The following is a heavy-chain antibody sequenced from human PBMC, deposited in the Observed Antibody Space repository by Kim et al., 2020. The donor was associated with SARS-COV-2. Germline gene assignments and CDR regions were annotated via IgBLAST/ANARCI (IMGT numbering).Heavy chain of an antibody. CDR2: ISSSSSYT. Sequence: GGSLRLSCAASGFTFSDYYMSWIRQAPGKGLEWVSYISSSSSYTNYADSVKGRFTISRDNAKNSLFLQMNSLRAEDTAVYYCARVKCCSTRCGYDYYYYYGMDVWGQGTTVTVSS. CDR3: ARVKCCSTRCGYDYYYYYGMDV. J-gene: IGHJ6*02. V-gene: IGHV3-11*05. D-gene: IGHD2-2*01. CDR1: GFTFSDYY.